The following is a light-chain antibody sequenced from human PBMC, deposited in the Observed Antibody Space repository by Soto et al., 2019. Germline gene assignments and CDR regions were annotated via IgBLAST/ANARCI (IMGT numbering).Light chain of an antibody. Sequence: EIVLMQSPGTLSLSPGERATLSCRASQTMTRAYVAWYQQKPGQAPRLLIHDASSRATGIPDRFSGSGSGTDFTLTISRLEPEDFAVYYCQQYGSSPWTFGQGTKVDIK. V-gene: IGKV3-20*01. J-gene: IGKJ1*01. CDR2: DAS. CDR1: QTMTRAY. CDR3: QQYGSSPWT.